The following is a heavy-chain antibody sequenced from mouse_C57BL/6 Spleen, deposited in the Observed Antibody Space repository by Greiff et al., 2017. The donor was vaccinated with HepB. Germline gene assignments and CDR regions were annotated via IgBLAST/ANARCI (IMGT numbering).Heavy chain of an antibody. CDR1: GYTFTGYW. D-gene: IGHD1-1*01. V-gene: IGHV1-9*01. CDR2: ILPGSGST. Sequence: VKVVESGAELMKPGASVKLSCKATGYTFTGYWIEWVKQRPGHGLEWIGEILPGSGSTNYNEKFKGKATFTADTSSNTAYMQLSSLTTEDSAIYYCARCEDYGSSLPFAYWGQGTLVTVSA. CDR3: ARCEDYGSSLPFAY. J-gene: IGHJ3*01.